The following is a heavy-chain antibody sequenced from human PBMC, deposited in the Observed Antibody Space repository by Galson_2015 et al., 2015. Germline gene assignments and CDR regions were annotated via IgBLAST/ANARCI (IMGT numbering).Heavy chain of an antibody. CDR1: GVTFSTYG. V-gene: IGHV3-30*03. CDR3: ARDRAGVPEIEY. Sequence: SLRLACAASGVTFSTYGMHWVRQAPGKGLEWVAVISYDGSDKYYADSVKGRFTISRDNSKNTLYLQMNSLRADDTAVYYCARDRAGVPEIEYWGQGTLVTVSS. CDR2: ISYDGSDK. D-gene: IGHD1-14*01. J-gene: IGHJ4*02.